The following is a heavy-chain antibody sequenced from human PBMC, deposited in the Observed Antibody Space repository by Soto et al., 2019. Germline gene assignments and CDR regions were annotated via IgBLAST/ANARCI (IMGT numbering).Heavy chain of an antibody. D-gene: IGHD5-18*01. CDR2: SYYSGST. CDR3: ARAGYSSRHPFAY. J-gene: IGHJ4*02. CDR1: GGSIISSHYF. Sequence: QLQLHDSVPGLVKLSETLSPTCTVSGGSIISSHYFWDWIRQPPGIGLEWIGSSYYSGSTYYNPSLKSRVTISVDTSNTQFPLRLTPVTAPDTAVYYCARAGYSSRHPFAYRGQGTLATVSS. V-gene: IGHV4-39*01.